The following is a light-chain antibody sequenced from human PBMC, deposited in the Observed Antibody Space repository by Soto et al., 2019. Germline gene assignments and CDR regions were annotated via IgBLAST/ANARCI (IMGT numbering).Light chain of an antibody. V-gene: IGLV2-8*01. Sequence: QSVLTQPPSASGSPGQSVTISCNGTSSDVGGYNYVSWYQQHPGKAPKLMIYEVTKRPSGVPDRFSGSKSGNTASLTVSGLQAEDEADYYCSSSVGSNNWGVFGGRTKLTVL. CDR2: EVT. CDR1: SSDVGGYNY. CDR3: SSSVGSNNWGV. J-gene: IGLJ3*02.